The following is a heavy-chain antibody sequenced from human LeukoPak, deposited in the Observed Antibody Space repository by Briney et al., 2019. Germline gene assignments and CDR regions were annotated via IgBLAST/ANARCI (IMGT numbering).Heavy chain of an antibody. CDR2: IYYSGST. Sequence: SETLSLTCTVSGGSISSSSYYWGWIRQPPGKGLEWIGSIYYSGSTYYNPSLKSRVTISVDTSKNQFSLKLSSVTAADTAVYYCARGMTTALPFDYWGQGTLVTVSS. J-gene: IGHJ4*02. CDR3: ARGMTTALPFDY. V-gene: IGHV4-39*01. CDR1: GGSISSSSYY. D-gene: IGHD4-17*01.